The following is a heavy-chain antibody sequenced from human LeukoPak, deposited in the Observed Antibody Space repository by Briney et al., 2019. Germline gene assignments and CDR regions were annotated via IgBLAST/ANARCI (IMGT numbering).Heavy chain of an antibody. Sequence: GRSLRLSCAASGFTFSSYGMHWVRQAPGNGLEWVAVISYDGTNKYYADSVKGRFTISRDNSKNTLYLQMNNLRAEDTAVYYCAKVFATATTFYYFDYWGQGTLVTVSS. V-gene: IGHV3-30*18. CDR2: ISYDGTNK. J-gene: IGHJ4*02. CDR1: GFTFSSYG. D-gene: IGHD4-17*01. CDR3: AKVFATATTFYYFDY.